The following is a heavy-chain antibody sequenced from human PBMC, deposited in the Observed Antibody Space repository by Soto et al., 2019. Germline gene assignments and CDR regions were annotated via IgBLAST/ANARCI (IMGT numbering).Heavy chain of an antibody. CDR2: INAGNGNT. Sequence: QVQLVQSGVEVKKPGASVKVSCKASGYTFTSYAMHWVRQAPGQRLEWMGWINAGNGNTKYSQKFQGRVTITRDTSASTAYMELSSLRSEDTAVYYCARDVTAAIGLVWYYSGMDVWGQVTPVTVSS. V-gene: IGHV1-3*01. D-gene: IGHD2-2*01. CDR1: GYTFTSYA. J-gene: IGHJ6*02. CDR3: ARDVTAAIGLVWYYSGMDV.